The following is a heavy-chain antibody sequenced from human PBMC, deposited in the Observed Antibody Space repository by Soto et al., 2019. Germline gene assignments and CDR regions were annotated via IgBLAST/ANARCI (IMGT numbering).Heavy chain of an antibody. J-gene: IGHJ6*02. CDR3: ATIRYCSSTSCFPYYYYGMDV. CDR1: GGSISSSSYY. V-gene: IGHV4-39*01. CDR2: IYYSGST. D-gene: IGHD2-2*01. Sequence: QLQLQESGPGLVKPSETLSLTCTVSGGSISSSSYYWGWIRQPPGKGLEWIGSIYYSGSTYYNPSLKSPVTISVDTSKNQFSLKLSSVTAADTAVYYCATIRYCSSTSCFPYYYYGMDVWGQGTTVTVSS.